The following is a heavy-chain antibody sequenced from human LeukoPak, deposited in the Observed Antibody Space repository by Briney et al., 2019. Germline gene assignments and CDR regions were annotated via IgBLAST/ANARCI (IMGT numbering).Heavy chain of an antibody. D-gene: IGHD6-19*01. CDR2: ISGSGGST. J-gene: IGHJ4*02. Sequence: GGSLRLSCAASGFTFSSYAMTWVRQAPGKGLEWVSAISGSGGSTYYADSVKGRFTISRDNSKNTLYLQMNSLRGEDTAVYYCAKDEGEYSSGWSIFDYWGQGTLVTVSS. V-gene: IGHV3-23*01. CDR1: GFTFSSYA. CDR3: AKDEGEYSSGWSIFDY.